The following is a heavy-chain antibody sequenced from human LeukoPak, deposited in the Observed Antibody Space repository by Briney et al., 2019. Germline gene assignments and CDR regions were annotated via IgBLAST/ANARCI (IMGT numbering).Heavy chain of an antibody. J-gene: IGHJ4*02. CDR2: IDPSDSYT. CDR1: GYSFTSYW. V-gene: IGHV5-10-1*01. CDR3: ARHWGPDSSSWSLFDY. D-gene: IGHD6-13*01. Sequence: GESLKISCQGSGYSFTSYWISWVRQMPRKGLEWMGRIDPSDSYTNYSPSFQGHVTISADKSISTAYLQWSSLKASDTAMYYCARHWGPDSSSWSLFDYWGQGTLVTVSS.